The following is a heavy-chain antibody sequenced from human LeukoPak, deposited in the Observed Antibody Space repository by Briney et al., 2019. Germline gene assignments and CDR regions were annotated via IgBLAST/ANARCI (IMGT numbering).Heavy chain of an antibody. CDR3: ARGIPWVDLPHFDY. CDR1: GYSISSGYY. D-gene: IGHD2-15*01. Sequence: SETLSLTCTVSGYSISSGYYWGWIRQPPGKGLEWIGSIYHSGSTYYNPSLKSRVTISVDTSKKQFSLKLSSVTAADTAVYYCARGIPWVDLPHFDYWGQGTLVTVSS. V-gene: IGHV4-38-2*02. CDR2: IYHSGST. J-gene: IGHJ4*02.